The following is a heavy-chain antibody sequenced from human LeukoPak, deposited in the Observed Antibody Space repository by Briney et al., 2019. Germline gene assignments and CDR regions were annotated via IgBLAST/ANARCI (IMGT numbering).Heavy chain of an antibody. CDR1: GGTFSSYA. CDR2: IIPIFGTA. D-gene: IGHD6-13*01. Sequence: VASVKVSCKASGGTFSSYAISWVRQAPGQGLEWMGGIIPIFGTANYAQKFQGRVTITADESTSTAYMELSSLRSEDTAVYYCATSIAAAADAYNWFDPWGQGTLVTVSS. V-gene: IGHV1-69*13. CDR3: ATSIAAAADAYNWFDP. J-gene: IGHJ5*02.